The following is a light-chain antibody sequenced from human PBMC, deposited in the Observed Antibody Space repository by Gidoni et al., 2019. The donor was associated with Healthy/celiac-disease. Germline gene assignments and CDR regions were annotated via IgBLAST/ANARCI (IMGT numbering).Light chain of an antibody. CDR1: QSISSW. CDR3: QQYDQT. V-gene: IGKV1-5*03. J-gene: IGKJ1*01. Sequence: DIQMTQSPSTLSASVGDRVTITCRASQSISSWLDWYQQKPGKAPKLLIYKASSLESGVPSRFSGSGSGTEFTLTISSLQPDDFATYYCQQYDQTFGQGTKVEIK. CDR2: KAS.